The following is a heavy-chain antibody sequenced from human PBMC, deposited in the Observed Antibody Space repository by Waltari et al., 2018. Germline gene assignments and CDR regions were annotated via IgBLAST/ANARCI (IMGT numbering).Heavy chain of an antibody. CDR3: ARGGAAGTNWFDP. CDR1: GGSISSSSYY. CDR2: IYYSGST. V-gene: IGHV4-39*07. Sequence: QLQLQESGPGLVKPSETLSLTCTVSGGSISSSSYYWGWIRQPPGKGLEWIGSIYYSGSTYYNPSLKSRVTISVDTSKNQFSLKLSSVTAADTAVYYCARGGAAGTNWFDPWGQGTLVTVSS. D-gene: IGHD6-13*01. J-gene: IGHJ5*02.